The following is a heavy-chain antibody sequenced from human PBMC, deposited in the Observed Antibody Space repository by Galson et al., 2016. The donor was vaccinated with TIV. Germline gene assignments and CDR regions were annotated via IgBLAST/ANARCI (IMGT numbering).Heavy chain of an antibody. J-gene: IGHJ4*02. D-gene: IGHD5-12*01. CDR2: ISSGSSYI. CDR1: GFSFSTYS. Sequence: SLRLSCAASGFSFSTYSMNWVRQAPGKGLEWVSSISSGSSYIYYADSVKGRVTISRDNAKSSLSLQLISLRAEDTAVYFCARDMFLGGYSHSVYWGQGSLVIVSS. CDR3: ARDMFLGGYSHSVY. V-gene: IGHV3-21*06.